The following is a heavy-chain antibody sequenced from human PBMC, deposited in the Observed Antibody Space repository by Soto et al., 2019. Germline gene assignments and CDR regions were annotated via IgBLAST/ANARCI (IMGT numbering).Heavy chain of an antibody. V-gene: IGHV4-30-2*01. CDR3: ARYQHHGNWFAP. Sequence: SETLYLTCAASGGSISSGGYSWNWIRQPPGKGLEWIGYIYQSGSTHYNPSLKGRVTISVDRFKNQFSLKLSSVTAADTAVYYCARYQHHGNWFAPCGHGTLVTGSS. J-gene: IGHJ5*02. CDR1: GGSISSGGYS. D-gene: IGHD2-2*01. CDR2: IYQSGST.